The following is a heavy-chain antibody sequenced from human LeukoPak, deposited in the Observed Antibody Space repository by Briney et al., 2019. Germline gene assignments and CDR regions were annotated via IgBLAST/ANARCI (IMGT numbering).Heavy chain of an antibody. V-gene: IGHV4-59*01. CDR1: GGYISRYY. CDR2: IYFSENT. J-gene: IGHJ3*02. D-gene: IGHD5-12*01. Sequence: SETLSLTCTASGGYISRYYWNWIRQPPGKGLEWIGYIYFSENTNYNPSLKSRVTISVDTSKNHFSLKLSSVTAADTAVYYCARDIVATNGGAFDIWGQGRMVTVSS. CDR3: ARDIVATNGGAFDI.